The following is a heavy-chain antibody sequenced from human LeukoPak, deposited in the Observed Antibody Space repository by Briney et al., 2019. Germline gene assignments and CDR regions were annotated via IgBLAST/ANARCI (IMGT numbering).Heavy chain of an antibody. CDR2: ISSSSSSI. CDR1: GFTFSSYS. CDR3: ARDKDSGYDRIFDY. D-gene: IGHD5-12*01. V-gene: IGHV3-21*01. J-gene: IGHJ4*02. Sequence: PGGSLRLSCAASGFTFSSYSMNWVRQAPGKGLEWVSSISSSSSSIYYADSVKGRFTISRDSAKNSLYLLMNSLRAEDTAVYYCARDKDSGYDRIFDYWGQGTLATVSS.